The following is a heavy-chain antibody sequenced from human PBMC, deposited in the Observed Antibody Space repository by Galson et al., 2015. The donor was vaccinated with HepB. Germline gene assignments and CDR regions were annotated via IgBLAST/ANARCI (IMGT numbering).Heavy chain of an antibody. D-gene: IGHD2-2*02. CDR1: GFTFSDYY. J-gene: IGHJ6*03. CDR3: ARARVYPYYYYFMDV. V-gene: IGHV3-11*01. CDR2: VSPTLSTI. Sequence: SLRLSCAASGFTFSDYYMTWIRQSPGKGLEWVSFVSPTLSTIYYADSVKGRFAISRDNAENSLFLVMDSLRAEDTAVYYCARARVYPYYYYFMDVWGNGTTVTVSS.